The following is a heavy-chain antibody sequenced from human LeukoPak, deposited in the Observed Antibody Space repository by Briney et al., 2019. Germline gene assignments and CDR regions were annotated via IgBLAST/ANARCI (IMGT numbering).Heavy chain of an antibody. CDR1: GFTFSSYA. J-gene: IGHJ5*02. D-gene: IGHD3-10*01. CDR2: ISGSGGST. V-gene: IGHV3-23*01. Sequence: GGSLRLSCAASGFTFSSYAMSWVRQAPGKGLEWVSAISGSGGSTYYADSVKGRFTISRDNSKNTLYLQMNSLRAEDTAVYYCAKSLRVYYFHNWFDPWGQGTLVTVSS. CDR3: AKSLRVYYFHNWFDP.